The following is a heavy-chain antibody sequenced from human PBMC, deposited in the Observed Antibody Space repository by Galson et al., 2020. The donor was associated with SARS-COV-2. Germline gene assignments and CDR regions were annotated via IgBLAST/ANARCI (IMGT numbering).Heavy chain of an antibody. J-gene: IGHJ4*02. Sequence: SETLSLTCAVYGASFSGYSWNWIRQSPEKGLEWIGEINHTGGTKYNPSLNSRVTISIDTSKNQFSLNLNSVTAADTAVYFCAGGYLRPLNYLDYWGRGTLVTVSS. D-gene: IGHD3-16*02. V-gene: IGHV4-34*01. CDR1: GASFSGYS. CDR2: INHTGGT. CDR3: AGGYLRPLNYLDY.